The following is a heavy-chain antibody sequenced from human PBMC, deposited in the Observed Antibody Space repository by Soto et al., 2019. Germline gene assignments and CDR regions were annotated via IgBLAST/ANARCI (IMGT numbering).Heavy chain of an antibody. Sequence: GASVKVSCKASGYTFTGYYMHWVRQAPGQGLEWMGWINPNSGGTNYAQKFQGWVTMTRDTSISTAYMELSRLRSDDTAVYYCARRAGPYSSSWSSYFDYWGQGTLVTVSS. D-gene: IGHD6-13*01. CDR2: INPNSGGT. J-gene: IGHJ4*02. V-gene: IGHV1-2*04. CDR3: ARRAGPYSSSWSSYFDY. CDR1: GYTFTGYY.